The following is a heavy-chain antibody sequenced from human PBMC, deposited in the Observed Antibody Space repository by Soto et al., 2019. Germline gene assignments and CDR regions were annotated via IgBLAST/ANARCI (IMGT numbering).Heavy chain of an antibody. CDR1: GFTFSSYA. J-gene: IGHJ4*02. Sequence: QVQLVESGGGVVQPGRSLRLSCAASGFTFSSYAMHWVRQAPGKGLEWVAVISYDGSNKYYADSVKGRFTISRDNSKNTLYLQMNSLRAEDTAVYYCAGGGSSWYLVNYWGQGTLVTVSS. V-gene: IGHV3-30-3*01. CDR2: ISYDGSNK. D-gene: IGHD6-13*01. CDR3: AGGGSSWYLVNY.